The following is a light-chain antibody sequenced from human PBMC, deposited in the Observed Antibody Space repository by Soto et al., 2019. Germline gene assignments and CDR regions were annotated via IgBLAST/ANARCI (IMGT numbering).Light chain of an antibody. CDR2: GAS. CDR1: QGIGDT. V-gene: IGKV3D-15*01. J-gene: IGKJ1*01. CDR3: HQRQSWPRT. Sequence: EVVLTQSPATLSVSPGEGVTLSCRASQGIGDTLAWYQHKPGQTPRLLIYGASSRAAGIPARFSASGSGTDFTLTISDVQPEDFALYYCHQRQSWPRTFGQGTKVDIK.